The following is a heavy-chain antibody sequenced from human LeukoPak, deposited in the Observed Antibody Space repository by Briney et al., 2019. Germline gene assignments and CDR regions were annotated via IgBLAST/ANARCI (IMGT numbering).Heavy chain of an antibody. Sequence: SETLSLTCAVYGGSFSGYYWSWIRQPPGKGLEWIGEINHSGSTNYNPSLKSRVTISVDTSKNQFSLKLSSVTAADTAVYYCARDIPSYESSGWSFDYWGQGTLVTVSS. J-gene: IGHJ4*02. CDR3: ARDIPSYESSGWSFDY. CDR1: GGSFSGYY. CDR2: INHSGST. V-gene: IGHV4-34*01. D-gene: IGHD6-19*01.